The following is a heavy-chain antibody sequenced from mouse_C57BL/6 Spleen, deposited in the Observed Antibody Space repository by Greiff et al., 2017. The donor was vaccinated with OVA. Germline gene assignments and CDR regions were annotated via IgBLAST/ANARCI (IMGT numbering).Heavy chain of an antibody. Sequence: EVKLMESGGGLVKPGGSLKLSCAASGFTFSDYGMHWVRQAPEKGLEWVAYISSGSSTIYYADTVTGRFTISRDNAKNTLFLQMTSLRSEDTAMYYCARESNYYAMDYWGQGTSVTVSS. D-gene: IGHD5-1*01. CDR2: ISSGSSTI. V-gene: IGHV5-17*01. J-gene: IGHJ4*01. CDR1: GFTFSDYG. CDR3: ARESNYYAMDY.